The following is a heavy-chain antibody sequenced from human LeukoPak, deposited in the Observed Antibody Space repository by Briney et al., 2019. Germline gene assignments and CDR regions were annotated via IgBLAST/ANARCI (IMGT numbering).Heavy chain of an antibody. J-gene: IGHJ5*02. CDR1: GYTFTGYY. Sequence: GASVKVSCKASGYTFTGYYMHWVRQAPGQGLELMGRINPNSGGTNYAQKFQGRVTMTRDTSISTAYMELSRLRCDDTAVYYCARDQYCGGDCCLASWGQGTLVTVSS. CDR2: INPNSGGT. CDR3: ARDQYCGGDCCLAS. V-gene: IGHV1-2*06. D-gene: IGHD2-21*02.